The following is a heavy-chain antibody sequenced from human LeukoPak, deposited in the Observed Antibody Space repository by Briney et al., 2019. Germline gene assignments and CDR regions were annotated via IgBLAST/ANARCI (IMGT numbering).Heavy chain of an antibody. V-gene: IGHV3-21*01. Sequence: GGSLRLSCAASGFTFSTSVMNWVRPAPGKGLQWVSSISSSGAYIFYADSVQGRFTISRDNAKNSLYLQMNSLRAEDTAVYYCTRDGESSGWYSACWGQGTLVTVSS. CDR2: ISSSGAYI. J-gene: IGHJ4*02. CDR3: TRDGESSGWYSAC. CDR1: GFTFSTSV. D-gene: IGHD6-19*01.